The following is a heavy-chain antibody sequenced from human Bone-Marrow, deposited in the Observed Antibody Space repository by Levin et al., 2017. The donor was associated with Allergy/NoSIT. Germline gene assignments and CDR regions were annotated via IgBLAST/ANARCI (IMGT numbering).Heavy chain of an antibody. CDR3: AKDRVIVPGNVNWFHP. J-gene: IGHJ5*02. CDR1: GFTFSNFA. CDR2: IGGSGDKI. Sequence: QSGGSLRLSCRASGFTFSNFAMSWVRQAPGKGLEWVAVIGGSGDKIHYVDSVKGRFTISRDNSKSTLYLKMNRLRAEDSAVYYCAKDRVIVPGNVNWFHPWGQGTLVTVSS. V-gene: IGHV3-23*01. D-gene: IGHD1-26*01.